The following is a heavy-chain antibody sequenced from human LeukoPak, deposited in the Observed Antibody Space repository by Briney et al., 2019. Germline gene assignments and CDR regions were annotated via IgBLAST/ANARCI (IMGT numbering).Heavy chain of an antibody. CDR1: GFTFSSYA. D-gene: IGHD1-7*01. J-gene: IGHJ4*02. CDR2: ISGSGGST. Sequence: AGGSLRLSCAASGFTFSSYAMSWVRQAPGKGLEWVSAISGSGGSTYYADSVKGRFTISRDNSKNTLYLQMNSLRAEDTAVYYCAKDLRSSNWNYFPQYYFDYWGQGPLVTVSS. CDR3: AKDLRSSNWNYFPQYYFDY. V-gene: IGHV3-23*01.